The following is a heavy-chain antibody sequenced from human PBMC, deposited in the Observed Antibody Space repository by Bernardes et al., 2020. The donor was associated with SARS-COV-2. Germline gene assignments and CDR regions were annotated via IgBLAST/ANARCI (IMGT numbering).Heavy chain of an antibody. V-gene: IGHV3-7*01. CDR3: ARTFYYDRGGDSVFDQ. Sequence: GGSLRLSCAASGFTFSSYWMSWVRQAPGKGLEWVANIKGDGSQISSVDSVRGRFTISRDNARNLLYLQMNSLRAEDTAVYYCARTFYYDRGGDSVFDQWGQGTLVSVSS. J-gene: IGHJ4*02. D-gene: IGHD2-21*01. CDR1: GFTFSSYW. CDR2: IKGDGSQI.